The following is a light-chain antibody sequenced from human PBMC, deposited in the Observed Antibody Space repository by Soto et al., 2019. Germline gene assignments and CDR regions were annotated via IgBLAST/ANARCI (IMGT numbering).Light chain of an antibody. V-gene: IGLV2-14*02. CDR2: EGS. CDR1: SSDVGYYNF. J-gene: IGLJ1*01. CDR3: SSYTSSSSSTLVV. Sequence: QSVLTQPASVSGSPGQSITISCTGTSSDVGYYNFVSWYQQHSGEAPKLMIYEGSKRPSGVSNRFSGSKSGNTASLTISGLQAEDEADYYCSSYTSSSSSTLVVFGTGTKVTVL.